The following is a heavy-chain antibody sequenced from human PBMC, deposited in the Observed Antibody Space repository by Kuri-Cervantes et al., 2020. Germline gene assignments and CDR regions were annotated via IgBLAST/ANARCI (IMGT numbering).Heavy chain of an antibody. Sequence: SVKVSCKASGGTFSSYAISWVRQAPGQGLEWMGGIIPIFGTANYAQKFQGRVTITADESTSTAYMELSSLRSEDTAVYYCAREAFHSSSWHKSDDAFDIWGQGTVVTVSS. D-gene: IGHD6-13*01. CDR2: IIPIFGTA. CDR1: GGTFSSYA. V-gene: IGHV1-69*13. CDR3: AREAFHSSSWHKSDDAFDI. J-gene: IGHJ3*02.